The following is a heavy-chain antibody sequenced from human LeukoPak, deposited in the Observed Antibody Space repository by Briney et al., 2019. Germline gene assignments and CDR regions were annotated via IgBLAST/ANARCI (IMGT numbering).Heavy chain of an antibody. CDR3: ARGYGSGYYYGFL. Sequence: GGSLRLSCAASGFTVSSNYMSWVRQAPGKGLEWVSVIYSGGSTYYADSVKGRFTISRHNSKNTLYLQMNSLRAEDTAVYYCARGYGSGYYYGFLWGQGTLDTVSS. J-gene: IGHJ4*02. V-gene: IGHV3-53*04. CDR1: GFTVSSNY. D-gene: IGHD3-22*01. CDR2: IYSGGST.